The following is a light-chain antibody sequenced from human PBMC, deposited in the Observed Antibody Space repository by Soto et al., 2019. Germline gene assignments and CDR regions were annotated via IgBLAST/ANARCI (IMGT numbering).Light chain of an antibody. CDR2: GAS. Sequence: EIVLTQSPGTLSLSPGERATLSCRASQSVSNNYLAWYQQKPGQAPRLLIYGASNRATGIPDRFSGSVSGTDFTLTISRLEPEDFAVYYCQQYGSSGTFGQGHKVEIK. CDR1: QSVSNNY. CDR3: QQYGSSGT. J-gene: IGKJ1*01. V-gene: IGKV3-20*01.